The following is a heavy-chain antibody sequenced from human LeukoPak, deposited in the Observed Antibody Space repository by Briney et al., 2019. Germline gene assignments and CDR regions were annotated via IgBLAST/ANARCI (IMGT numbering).Heavy chain of an antibody. CDR2: ISSSGSTI. V-gene: IGHV3-48*03. D-gene: IGHD2-2*01. Sequence: GGSLRLSCAASGFTFSSYEMNWVRQAPGKGLEGVSYISSSGSTIYYADSVKGRFTISRDNAKNSLYLQMNSLRAEDTAVYYCARWGVVPAEFDYWGQGTLVTVSS. CDR1: GFTFSSYE. J-gene: IGHJ4*02. CDR3: ARWGVVPAEFDY.